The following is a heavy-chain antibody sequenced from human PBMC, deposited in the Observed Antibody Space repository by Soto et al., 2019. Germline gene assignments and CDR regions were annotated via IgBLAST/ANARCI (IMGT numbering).Heavy chain of an antibody. CDR2: IIPIRGIA. J-gene: IGHJ5*02. CDR1: GGTFSSYT. V-gene: IGHV1-69*02. D-gene: IGHD6-13*01. Sequence: QVQLVQSGAEVKKPGSSVKVSCKASGGTFSSYTISWVRQAPGQGLEWMGRIIPIRGIANYAQKFQGRVTITADKSTSTAYMELSSLRSEDTAVYYCAAPLAAAGTFDPWGQGTLVTVSS. CDR3: AAPLAAAGTFDP.